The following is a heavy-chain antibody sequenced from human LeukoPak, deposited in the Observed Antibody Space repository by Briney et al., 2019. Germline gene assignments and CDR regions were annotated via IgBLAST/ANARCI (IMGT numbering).Heavy chain of an antibody. CDR3: ARHSFGYYDSSGYPNP. CDR1: GGSISSYY. J-gene: IGHJ5*02. Sequence: PSETLSLTCTVSGGSISSYYWRWIRQPPGKELEWIGYIYYSGSTNYNPSLKSRVTISVDTSKNQFSLKLSSVPAADTAVYYCARHSFGYYDSSGYPNPWGQGTLVTVSS. V-gene: IGHV4-59*08. D-gene: IGHD3-22*01. CDR2: IYYSGST.